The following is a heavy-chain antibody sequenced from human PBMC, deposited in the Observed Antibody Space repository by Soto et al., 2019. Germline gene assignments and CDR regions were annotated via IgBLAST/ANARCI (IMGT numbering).Heavy chain of an antibody. CDR2: IYYSRST. D-gene: IGHD3-16*01. J-gene: IGHJ4*02. V-gene: IGHV4-59*01. Sequence: PSETLSLTCIVSGGSISTNYWSWIRQPPGKGLEWIGDIYYSRSTNYSPSLKSRVTMSVDTSEKQFSLKLSAVTAADTAVYYCASATSLAASRPFDYWGQGPLGTVS. CDR3: ASATSLAASRPFDY. CDR1: GGSISTNY.